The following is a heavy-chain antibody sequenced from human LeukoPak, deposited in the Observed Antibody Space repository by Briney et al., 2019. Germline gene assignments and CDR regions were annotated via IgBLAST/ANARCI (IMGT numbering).Heavy chain of an antibody. CDR2: IYHSGST. D-gene: IGHD6-6*01. Sequence: SETLSLTCAVSGGSISSSNWGSWVRQPPGKGLEWIGEIYHSGSTYYNPSLKSRVTISVDTSKNQFSLKLSSVTAADTAVYYCARHNPPGIAARHGYLDYWGQGTLVTVSS. V-gene: IGHV4-4*02. CDR1: GGSISSSNW. CDR3: ARHNPPGIAARHGYLDY. J-gene: IGHJ4*02.